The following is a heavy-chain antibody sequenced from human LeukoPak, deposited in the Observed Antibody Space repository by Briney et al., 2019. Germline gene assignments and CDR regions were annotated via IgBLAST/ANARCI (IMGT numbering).Heavy chain of an antibody. J-gene: IGHJ3*02. Sequence: SETLSLTCAVSGGSISSSNWWSWVRQPPGKGLEWIGEIYHSGSTNYNPSLKSRVTISVDKSKNQFSLKLSSVTAADTAVYYCARDFGSGWSDAFDIWGQGTMVTVSS. CDR2: IYHSGST. D-gene: IGHD6-19*01. V-gene: IGHV4-4*02. CDR3: ARDFGSGWSDAFDI. CDR1: GGSISSSNW.